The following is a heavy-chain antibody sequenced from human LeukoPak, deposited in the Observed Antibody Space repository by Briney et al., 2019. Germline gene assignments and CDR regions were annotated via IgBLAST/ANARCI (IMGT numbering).Heavy chain of an antibody. CDR1: RFTFSTYG. CDR2: ISYDGNNQ. Sequence: GGSLRLSCAASRFTFSTYGMHWGRQAPGKGLEWVAVISYDGNNQYYADSVKGRFTISRDNAKNSLYLQMNSLRAEDTAVYYCARDQATPGYGDYRGWGQGTLVTVSS. D-gene: IGHD4-17*01. CDR3: ARDQATPGYGDYRG. V-gene: IGHV3-30*03. J-gene: IGHJ4*02.